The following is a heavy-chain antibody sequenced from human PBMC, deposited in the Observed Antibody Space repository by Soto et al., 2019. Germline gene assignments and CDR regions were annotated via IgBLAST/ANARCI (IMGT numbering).Heavy chain of an antibody. Sequence: PGESLKISFKGSGYSFTSYLISWVRQMPVKGLEWMGRIDPSDSYTNYSPSFQGHVTISADKSIRTAYLQWSSVRASDTDMYYCASRVRRLKSGGDFDYWGQRTLVAVSS. V-gene: IGHV5-10-1*01. CDR1: GYSFTSYL. CDR2: IDPSDSYT. J-gene: IGHJ4*02. D-gene: IGHD2-21*01. CDR3: ASRVRRLKSGGDFDY.